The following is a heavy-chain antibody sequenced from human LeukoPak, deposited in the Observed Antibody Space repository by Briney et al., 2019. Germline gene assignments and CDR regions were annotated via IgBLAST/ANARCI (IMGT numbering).Heavy chain of an antibody. CDR3: ARSLSTAGIDY. D-gene: IGHD2-2*01. Sequence: SETLSLTCAVSGYSISTGRYWGWIRQPPGKGLEWMGSIYQSGSTYYNPSLKSRVTISVDTSKNQFSLNLRSVTAADTAVYYCARSLSTAGIDYWGQGTLVTVSS. CDR2: IYQSGST. CDR1: GYSISTGRY. V-gene: IGHV4-38-2*01. J-gene: IGHJ4*02.